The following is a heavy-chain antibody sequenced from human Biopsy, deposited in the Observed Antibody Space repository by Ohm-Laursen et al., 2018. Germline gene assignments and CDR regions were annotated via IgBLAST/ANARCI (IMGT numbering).Heavy chain of an antibody. Sequence: SDTLSLTCTVSGGPFGINSHYWIWIRQPPGKGLEWIARIYYGGTTHYNASLQGRVTISVDQPKNQFSLRLTSVTAADTAVYYCSKRDLSGTSPVWGQGTTVTVSS. CDR3: SKRDLSGTSPV. D-gene: IGHD1-26*01. V-gene: IGHV4-39*01. J-gene: IGHJ6*02. CDR2: IYYGGTT. CDR1: GGPFGINSHY.